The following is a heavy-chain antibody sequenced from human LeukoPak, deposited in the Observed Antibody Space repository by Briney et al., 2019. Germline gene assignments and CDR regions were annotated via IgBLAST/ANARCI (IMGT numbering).Heavy chain of an antibody. CDR2: ISYDGSNK. CDR3: ARDEVGATLYYYYGMDV. J-gene: IGHJ6*02. D-gene: IGHD1-26*01. Sequence: GGSLTLSCAASGFTFSGYGMHWVRQAAGKGLEWVAVISYDGSNKYYADSVKGRFTISRDNSKNTLYLQMNSLRAEDAAVYYCARDEVGATLYYYYGMDVWGQGTTVTVSS. CDR1: GFTFSGYG. V-gene: IGHV3-30*03.